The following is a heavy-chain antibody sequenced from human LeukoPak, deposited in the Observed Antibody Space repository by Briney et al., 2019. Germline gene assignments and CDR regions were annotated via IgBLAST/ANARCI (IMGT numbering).Heavy chain of an antibody. Sequence: SETLSLTCTVSSRSISSSSYYWAWIRQPPGKGLECIGSIYYSGSTYYNPSLKSRVTISVDTSKNQFSLKLSSVTAADTAVYYCAQGGYYFDYWGQGTLVTVSS. J-gene: IGHJ4*02. CDR3: AQGGYYFDY. D-gene: IGHD3-16*01. CDR1: SRSISSSSYY. V-gene: IGHV4-39*07. CDR2: IYYSGST.